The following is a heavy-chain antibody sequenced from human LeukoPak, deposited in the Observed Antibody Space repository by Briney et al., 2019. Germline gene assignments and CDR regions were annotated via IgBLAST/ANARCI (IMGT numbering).Heavy chain of an antibody. D-gene: IGHD1-26*01. CDR1: GGSISSSSYY. CDR2: IYYSGST. V-gene: IGHV4-39*01. J-gene: IGHJ3*02. CDR3: AGLGATPDPDAFDI. Sequence: PSETLSLTCTVSGGSISSSSYYWGWIRQPPGKGLEWIGSIYYSGSTYYNPSLKSRVTISVDTSKNQFSLKLSSVTAADTAVYYCAGLGATPDPDAFDIWGQGTMVTVSS.